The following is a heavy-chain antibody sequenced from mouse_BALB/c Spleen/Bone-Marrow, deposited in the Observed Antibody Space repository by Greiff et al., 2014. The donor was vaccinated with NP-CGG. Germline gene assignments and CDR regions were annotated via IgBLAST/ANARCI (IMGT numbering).Heavy chain of an antibody. CDR1: GFTFSSYG. Sequence: EVQLQESGGDLVKPGGSPKLSCAASGFTFSSYGMSWGRQTPDKRLEWVATISSGGSNTYYPDSVKGRFTISRDNAKNTLYLQMSSLKSEDTAMYYCARHQRYYAMDYWGQGTSVTVSS. J-gene: IGHJ4*01. V-gene: IGHV5-6*01. CDR2: ISSGGSNT. CDR3: ARHQRYYAMDY.